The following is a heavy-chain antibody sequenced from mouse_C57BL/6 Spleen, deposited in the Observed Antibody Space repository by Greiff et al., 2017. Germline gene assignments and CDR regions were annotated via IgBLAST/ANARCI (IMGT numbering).Heavy chain of an antibody. D-gene: IGHD1-1*01. CDR3: ARRDSGSSHPFDY. CDR2: IYPGDGDT. V-gene: IGHV1-80*01. J-gene: IGHJ2*01. Sequence: QVQLQQSGAELVKPGASVKISCKASGYAFSSYWMNWVKQRPGKGLEWIGQIYPGDGDTNYNGKFKGKATLTADKSSSTAYMQLSSLTSEDSAVYFCARRDSGSSHPFDYWGQGTTLTVSS. CDR1: GYAFSSYW.